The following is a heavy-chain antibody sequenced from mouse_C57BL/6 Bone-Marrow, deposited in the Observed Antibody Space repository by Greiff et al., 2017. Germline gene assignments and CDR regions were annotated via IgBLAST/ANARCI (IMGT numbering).Heavy chain of an antibody. CDR2: ISSGGSYT. CDR1: GFTFSSYG. V-gene: IGHV5-6*01. CDR3: ARLDSSGYFNY. J-gene: IGHJ2*01. Sequence: EVQVVESGGDLVKPGGSLKLSCAASGFTFSSYGMSWVRQTPDKRLEWVATISSGGSYTYYPDSVKGRFTISRDNAKNTLYLQMSSLKSEDTDMYYCARLDSSGYFNYWGQGTTLTVSS. D-gene: IGHD3-2*02.